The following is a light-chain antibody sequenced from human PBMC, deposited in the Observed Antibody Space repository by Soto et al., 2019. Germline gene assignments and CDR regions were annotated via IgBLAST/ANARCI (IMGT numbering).Light chain of an antibody. Sequence: DIQMTQSPSTLSASVGDRVTITCRASQSISRRLAWYQQKPGKAPKLLIFDASGLESGVPSRFSGSGAGKELTLTINRLQPDDFSCYYCQGYNTFSLTFGEGTKVEIK. CDR2: DAS. J-gene: IGKJ1*01. CDR1: QSISRR. CDR3: QGYNTFSLT. V-gene: IGKV1-5*01.